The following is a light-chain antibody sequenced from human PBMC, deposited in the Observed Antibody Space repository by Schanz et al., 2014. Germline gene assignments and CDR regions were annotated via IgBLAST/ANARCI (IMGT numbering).Light chain of an antibody. V-gene: IGLV2-8*01. CDR3: SSYTINSKLV. CDR2: DVS. Sequence: QSALTQPPSASGSPGQSVTISCTGTSSDVGGYNYVSWYQQHPGKAPRLMIFDVSKRPSGVPDRFSGSKSGNTASLTISGLQAEDEADYYCSSYTINSKLVFGGGTKLTVL. CDR1: SSDVGGYNY. J-gene: IGLJ2*01.